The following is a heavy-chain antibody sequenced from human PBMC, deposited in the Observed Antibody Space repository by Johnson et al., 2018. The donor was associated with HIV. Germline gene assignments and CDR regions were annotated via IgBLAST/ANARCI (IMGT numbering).Heavy chain of an antibody. CDR2: IKQDGSEK. CDR1: GFTFSSYW. V-gene: IGHV3-7*02. Sequence: VQLVESGGGLVQPGGSLRLSCAASGFTFSSYWMSWVRQAPGQGLEWVANIKQDGSEKYYVDSVKGRFTISRDNSKNTLYLQMNSLRAEDTAVYYCAKQWGVRANGDQENDAFDIWGQGTMVTVSS. CDR3: AKQWGVRANGDQENDAFDI. D-gene: IGHD4-17*01. J-gene: IGHJ3*02.